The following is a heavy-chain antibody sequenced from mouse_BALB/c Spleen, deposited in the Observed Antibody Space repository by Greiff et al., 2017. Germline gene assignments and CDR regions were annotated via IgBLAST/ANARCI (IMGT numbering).Heavy chain of an antibody. J-gene: IGHJ4*01. CDR2: ISDGGSYT. CDR1: GFTFSDYY. D-gene: IGHD2-4*01. CDR3: ARAENDYDEGYYAMDY. V-gene: IGHV5-4*02. Sequence: EVQRVESGGGLVKPGGSLKLSCAASGFTFSDYYMYWVRQTPEKRLEWVATISDGGSYTYYPDSVKGRFTISRDNAKNNLYLQMSSLKSEDTAMYYCARAENDYDEGYYAMDYWGQGTSVTVSS.